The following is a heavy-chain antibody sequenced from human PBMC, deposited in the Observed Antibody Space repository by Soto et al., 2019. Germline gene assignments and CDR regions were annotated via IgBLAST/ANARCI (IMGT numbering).Heavy chain of an antibody. Sequence: ASVKVSCKASGYTFTSYAMHWVRQAPGQRLEWMGCINAEDGKTNYAQKFQGRVTITEDTSTNTAYMELSSLRSEDTAVYYCATDRNARYSSSYFYWGQGTLVTVSS. CDR2: INAEDGKT. V-gene: IGHV1-3*01. CDR3: ATDRNARYSSSYFY. CDR1: GYTFTSYA. D-gene: IGHD6-13*01. J-gene: IGHJ4*02.